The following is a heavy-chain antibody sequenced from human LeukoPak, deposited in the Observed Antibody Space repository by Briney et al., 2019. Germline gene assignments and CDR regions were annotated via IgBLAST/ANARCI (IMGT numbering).Heavy chain of an antibody. CDR1: GGSISSYY. CDR3: VARPLTALRAWFDP. CDR2: ISKSGNT. J-gene: IGHJ5*02. D-gene: IGHD4/OR15-4a*01. Sequence: PSETLSLTCTVSGGSISSYYWSWIRQPPGKGLEWIGYISKSGNTNYSPSPKSRVTILGDTSKNQFFLRLTSVTAADTAVYYCVARPLTALRAWFDPWGQGILVTVSS. V-gene: IGHV4-59*01.